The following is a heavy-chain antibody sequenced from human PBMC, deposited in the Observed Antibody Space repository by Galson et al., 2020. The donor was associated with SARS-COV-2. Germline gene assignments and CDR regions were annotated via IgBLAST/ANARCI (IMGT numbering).Heavy chain of an antibody. D-gene: IGHD1-20*01. Sequence: SETLSLTCSVSGDSMASVSYYWSWIRQHPGKGLEWIGYIYYTGSTYYNPSLKSRLSISVDLSKSQFSLTLSSVTAADTAVYYCARRGRVTGTDRWGRGALVSVS. CDR3: ARRGRVTGTDR. CDR2: IYYTGST. J-gene: IGHJ4*02. V-gene: IGHV4-31*03. CDR1: GDSMASVSYY.